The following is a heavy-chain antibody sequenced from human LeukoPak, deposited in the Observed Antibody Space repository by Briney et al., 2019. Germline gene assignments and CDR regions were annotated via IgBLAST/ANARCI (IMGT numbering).Heavy chain of an antibody. CDR1: GYTFASHY. J-gene: IGHJ4*02. CDR3: ARAVGANYYDSSGYFDY. D-gene: IGHD3-22*01. V-gene: IGHV1-46*01. Sequence: GASVKVSCKASGYTFASHYMHWVRQAPGQGLEWMGIINPSGGSTSYAQKFQGRVTMTRDTSTSTVYMELSSLRSEDTAVYYCARAVGANYYDSSGYFDYWGQGTLVTVSS. CDR2: INPSGGST.